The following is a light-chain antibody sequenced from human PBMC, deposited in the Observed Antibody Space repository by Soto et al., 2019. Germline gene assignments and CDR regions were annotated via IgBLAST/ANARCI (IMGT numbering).Light chain of an antibody. J-gene: IGLJ3*02. V-gene: IGLV2-14*01. CDR3: SSYAGSNNWV. CDR1: SSDIGAYDY. CDR2: EVN. Sequence: QSALTQPASLSGSPGQSITISCTGTSSDIGAYDYVSWFQQHPGKAPKLMISEVNNRPSGVSNRFSGSKSGNTAYLTISGLQVEDEAEYYCSSYAGSNNWVFGGGTKVTVL.